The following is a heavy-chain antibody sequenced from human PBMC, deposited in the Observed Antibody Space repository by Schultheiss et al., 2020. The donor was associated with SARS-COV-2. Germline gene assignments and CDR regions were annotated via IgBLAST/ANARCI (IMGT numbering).Heavy chain of an antibody. CDR3: ARTVTTENRFDP. J-gene: IGHJ5*02. V-gene: IGHV4-34*01. D-gene: IGHD4-17*01. CDR1: GGSFSGYY. Sequence: SETLSLTCAVYGGSFSGYYWSWIRQPPGKGLEWIGEINHSGSTKYNPSLRSRVTISVDTSKNQFSLKLNSVTAADTAVYYCARTVTTENRFDPWGQGTLVTVSS. CDR2: INHSGST.